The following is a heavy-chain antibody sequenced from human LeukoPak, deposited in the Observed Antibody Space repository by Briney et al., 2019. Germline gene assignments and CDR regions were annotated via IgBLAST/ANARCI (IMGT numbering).Heavy chain of an antibody. V-gene: IGHV3-30*18. D-gene: IGHD3-22*01. CDR2: ISYDGSNK. Sequence: GGSLRLSCAASGFTFRSYDMHWVRQAPGKGLEWVAVISYDGSNKYYADSVKGRFTISRDNSKDTLYLQMNSLRAEDTAVYYCAKGGDDSSGYWTGYFDYWGQGTLVTVSS. CDR1: GFTFRSYD. CDR3: AKGGDDSSGYWTGYFDY. J-gene: IGHJ4*02.